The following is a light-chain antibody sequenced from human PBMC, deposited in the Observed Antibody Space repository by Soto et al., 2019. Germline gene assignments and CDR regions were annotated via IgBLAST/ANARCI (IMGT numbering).Light chain of an antibody. CDR3: QQSNTLPLT. CDR1: QNISTY. V-gene: IGKV1-12*01. CDR2: AAS. J-gene: IGKJ4*02. Sequence: DIQMTQSPSSLSASVGDRVTITCRASQNISTYLALYQQKPGKAPMLLIFAASSLQSGVPFRFSRSGSGTEVTLTISSLQPEDFTIYYYQQSNTLPLTFGGGTRVEIK.